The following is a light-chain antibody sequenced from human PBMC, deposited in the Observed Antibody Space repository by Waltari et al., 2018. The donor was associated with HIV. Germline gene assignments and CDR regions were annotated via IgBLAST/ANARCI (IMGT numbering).Light chain of an antibody. J-gene: IGLJ3*02. CDR1: NSNIGNHF. V-gene: IGLV1-47*01. CDR3: ASWDDKLSHWV. Sequence: QSVLTQPPSAARPPGQRVLMSCSGTNSNIGNHFVSWFQQVPGGAPTLVIYRNDQRPSGVPDRFSAAKSGSSASLAITGLQSDDEAAYYCASWDDKLSHWVFGGGTKLTV. CDR2: RND.